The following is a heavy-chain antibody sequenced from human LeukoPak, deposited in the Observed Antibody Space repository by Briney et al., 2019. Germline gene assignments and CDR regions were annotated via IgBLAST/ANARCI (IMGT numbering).Heavy chain of an antibody. CDR2: IRSKANSYAT. J-gene: IGHJ4*02. Sequence: PGGSLRLSCAASGFTFSGSAMHWVRQASGKGLEWVGRIRSKANSYATGYAASVKGRFTISRDDSKNTAYLQMNSLKTEDTAVYYCTRQIGPYYLDYWGQGTLVTVSS. V-gene: IGHV3-73*01. CDR3: TRQIGPYYLDY. CDR1: GFTFSGSA.